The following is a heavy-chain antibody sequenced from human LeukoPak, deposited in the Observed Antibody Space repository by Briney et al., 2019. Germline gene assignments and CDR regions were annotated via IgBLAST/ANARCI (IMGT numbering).Heavy chain of an antibody. J-gene: IGHJ4*02. V-gene: IGHV1-2*02. CDR3: ARKVGDTKYDILRY. CDR2: INPNSGGT. Sequence: PWASVKVSCKASGYTFTGYYMHWVRQAPGQGLEWMGWINPNSGGTNYAQKFQGRVTMTRDTSISTAYMEPSRLRSDDTAVYYCARKVGDTKYDILRYWGQGTLVTVSS. CDR1: GYTFTGYY. D-gene: IGHD3-9*01.